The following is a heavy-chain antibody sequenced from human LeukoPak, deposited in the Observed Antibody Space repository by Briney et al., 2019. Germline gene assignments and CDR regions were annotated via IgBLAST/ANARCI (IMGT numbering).Heavy chain of an antibody. D-gene: IGHD4-11*01. CDR1: GFTVSSYY. CDR3: ARSYSNHLFGMDV. CDR2: IYSGGNR. V-gene: IGHV3-66*01. J-gene: IGHJ6*02. Sequence: GVSLRLSCAASGFTVSSYYMTWVRQAPGKGLEWVSVIYSGGNRYYADSVKGRVAISRDNPKNTVFLQMNSVRAEDTAVYYCARSYSNHLFGMDVWGQGTTVTVSS.